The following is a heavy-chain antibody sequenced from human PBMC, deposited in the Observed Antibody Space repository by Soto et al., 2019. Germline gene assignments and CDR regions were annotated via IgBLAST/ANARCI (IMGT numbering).Heavy chain of an antibody. D-gene: IGHD3-22*01. CDR3: ARGGNYYDSSGYLSAFDI. J-gene: IGHJ3*02. CDR1: GGTFRSYA. V-gene: IGHV1-69*13. Sequence: SVKVSCKASGGTFRSYAIIWVRQAPGQGLEWMGGIIPIFGTANYAQKFQGRVTITADESTSTAYMELSSLRSEDTAVYYCARGGNYYDSSGYLSAFDIWGQGTMVTVSS. CDR2: IIPIFGTA.